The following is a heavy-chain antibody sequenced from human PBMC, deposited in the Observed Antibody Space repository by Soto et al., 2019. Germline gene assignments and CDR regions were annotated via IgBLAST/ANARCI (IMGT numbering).Heavy chain of an antibody. CDR2: IIPIFGTA. D-gene: IGHD2-15*01. CDR1: GGTFSSYA. J-gene: IGHJ6*02. Sequence: QVQLVQSGAEVKKPGSSVKVSCKASGGTFSSYAISWVRQAPGQGLEWMGGIIPIFGTANYAQKFQGRVTMTADESTSTAYRELSSLRSEDTAVYYCARARGVVAATFYYYYGMDVWGQGTTVTVSS. CDR3: ARARGVVAATFYYYYGMDV. V-gene: IGHV1-69*12.